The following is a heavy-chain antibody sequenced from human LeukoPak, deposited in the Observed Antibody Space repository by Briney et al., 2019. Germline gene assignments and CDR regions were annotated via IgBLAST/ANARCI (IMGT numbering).Heavy chain of an antibody. Sequence: SETLSLTFTVSGGSISSYSWSWICEPPGKRLEWIGYIYFSGSTNYNPSLKSRVTVSVDTSKNQFSLKLSSVTAADTAVYYCASEGTLDNWNYGYWGQGTLVTVSS. CDR3: ASEGTLDNWNYGY. J-gene: IGHJ4*02. CDR1: GGSISSYS. V-gene: IGHV4-59*01. D-gene: IGHD1-7*01. CDR2: IYFSGST.